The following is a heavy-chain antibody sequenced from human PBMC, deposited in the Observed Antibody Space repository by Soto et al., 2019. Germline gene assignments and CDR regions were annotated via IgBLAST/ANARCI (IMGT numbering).Heavy chain of an antibody. CDR1: GYSFTSYW. V-gene: IGHV5-10-1*01. D-gene: IGHD3-3*01. J-gene: IGHJ6*02. CDR3: ARTSYDFWSGLYGMDV. Sequence: GESLKISCKGSGYSFTSYWISWVRQMPGKGLEWMGRIDPSDSYTNYSPSFQGHVTISADKSISTAYLQWSSLKASDTAMYYCARTSYDFWSGLYGMDVWGQGTTVTVSS. CDR2: IDPSDSYT.